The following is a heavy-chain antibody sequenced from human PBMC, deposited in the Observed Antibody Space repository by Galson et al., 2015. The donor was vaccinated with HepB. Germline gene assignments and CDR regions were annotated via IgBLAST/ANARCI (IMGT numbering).Heavy chain of an antibody. D-gene: IGHD6-13*01. Sequence: SVKVSCKASGYTFTGYYMHWVRQAPGQGLEWMGRINPNSGGTNYAQKFQGRVTMTRDTSISTAYMELSRLRSDDTAVYYCARAAAAAGLYPRHYYGMDVWGQGTTVTVSS. J-gene: IGHJ6*02. V-gene: IGHV1-2*06. CDR2: INPNSGGT. CDR1: GYTFTGYY. CDR3: ARAAAAAGLYPRHYYGMDV.